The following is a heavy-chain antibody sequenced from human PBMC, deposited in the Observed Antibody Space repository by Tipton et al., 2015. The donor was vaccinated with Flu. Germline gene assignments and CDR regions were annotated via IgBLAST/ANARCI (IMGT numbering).Heavy chain of an antibody. CDR3: ACVDLVATTFDY. D-gene: IGHD5-12*01. CDR2: IYHSGNT. J-gene: IGHJ4*02. CDR1: GYSISSGYY. Sequence: TLSLTCAVSGYSISSGYYWGWIRQPPGKGLEWIGSIYHSGNTYYNPSLKSRVTISVDTSKNQFSLKLSSVTAADTAVYYCACVDLVATTFDYWGQGTLVTVSS. V-gene: IGHV4-38-2*01.